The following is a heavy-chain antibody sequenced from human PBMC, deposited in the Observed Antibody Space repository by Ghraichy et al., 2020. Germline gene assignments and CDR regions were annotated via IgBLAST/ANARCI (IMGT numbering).Heavy chain of an antibody. CDR2: IYHSGST. CDR1: GGSISSGGYS. Sequence: SQTLSLTCAVSGGSISSGGYSWSWIRQPPGKGLEWIGYIYHSGSTYYNPSLKSRVTISVDRSKNQFSLKLSSVTAADTAVYYCARTGDRVAFDIWGQGTMVTVSS. J-gene: IGHJ3*02. V-gene: IGHV4-30-2*01. CDR3: ARTGDRVAFDI. D-gene: IGHD7-27*01.